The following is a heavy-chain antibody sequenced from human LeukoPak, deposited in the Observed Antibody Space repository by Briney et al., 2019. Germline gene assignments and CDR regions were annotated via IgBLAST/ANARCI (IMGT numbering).Heavy chain of an antibody. CDR3: ARDLGLLWFGELLSNWFDP. D-gene: IGHD3-10*01. J-gene: IGHJ5*02. CDR2: ISAYNGNT. V-gene: IGHV1-18*01. Sequence: ASVTVSCKASGYTFTSYGISWVRQAPGQGLEWMGWISAYNGNTNYAQKLQGRVTMTTDTSTSTAYMELRSLRSDDTAVYYCARDLGLLWFGELLSNWFDPWGQGTLVTVSS. CDR1: GYTFTSYG.